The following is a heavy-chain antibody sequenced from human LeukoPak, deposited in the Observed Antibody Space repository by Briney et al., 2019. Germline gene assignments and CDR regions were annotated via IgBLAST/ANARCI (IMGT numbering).Heavy chain of an antibody. Sequence: ASVKVSCKASGYTFTSYYMHWVRQAPGQGLEWMGIINPSGGSTSYAQKFQGRVTMTRDTSTSTVYMELSSLRSEDTAVYYCARSLGYCSSTSCRAAFDIWGQGTMVTVSS. CDR1: GYTFTSYY. CDR2: INPSGGST. V-gene: IGHV1-46*01. CDR3: ARSLGYCSSTSCRAAFDI. D-gene: IGHD2-2*01. J-gene: IGHJ3*02.